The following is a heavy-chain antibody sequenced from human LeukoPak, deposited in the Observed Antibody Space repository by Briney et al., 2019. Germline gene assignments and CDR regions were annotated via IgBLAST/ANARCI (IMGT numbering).Heavy chain of an antibody. V-gene: IGHV3-11*01. Sequence: GGFLRLSCAASGFTFSDYYMSWIRQAPGKGLEWVSYISSSGSTIYYADSVKGRFTISRDNAKNSLYLQMNSLRAEGTAVYYCARDLGYSYGYSWFDPWGQGTLVTVSS. D-gene: IGHD5-18*01. CDR3: ARDLGYSYGYSWFDP. CDR2: ISSSGSTI. CDR1: GFTFSDYY. J-gene: IGHJ5*02.